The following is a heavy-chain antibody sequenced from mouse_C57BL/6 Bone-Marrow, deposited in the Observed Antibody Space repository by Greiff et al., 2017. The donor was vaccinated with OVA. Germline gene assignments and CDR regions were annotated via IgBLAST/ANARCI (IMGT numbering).Heavy chain of an antibody. Sequence: QVQLQQPGAELVKPGASVKMSCKASGYTFTSYWITWVKQRPGQGLVWIGDIYPGSGSTNYNEKFKSKATLTVDTSSSTAYMQLSSLTSEDSAVYYCARKLGGYFDVWGTGTTVTVSS. CDR2: IYPGSGST. J-gene: IGHJ1*03. D-gene: IGHD3-3*01. CDR1: GYTFTSYW. CDR3: ARKLGGYFDV. V-gene: IGHV1-55*01.